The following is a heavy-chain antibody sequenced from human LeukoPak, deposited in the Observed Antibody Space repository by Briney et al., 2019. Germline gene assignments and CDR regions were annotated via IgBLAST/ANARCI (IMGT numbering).Heavy chain of an antibody. D-gene: IGHD6-19*01. CDR1: GYTFTSYG. CDR2: ISAYNGNT. Sequence: GASVKVSCKASGYTFTSYGISGVRQAPGQGLEWMGWISAYNGNTNYAQKLQGRVTMTTDTSTSTAYMELRSLRSDDTAVYYCARDIFLRDSSGRLDYWGQGTLVTVSS. V-gene: IGHV1-18*01. J-gene: IGHJ4*02. CDR3: ARDIFLRDSSGRLDY.